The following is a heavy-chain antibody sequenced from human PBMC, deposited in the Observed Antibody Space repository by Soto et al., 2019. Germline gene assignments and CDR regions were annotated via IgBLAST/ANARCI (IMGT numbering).Heavy chain of an antibody. Sequence: ASVKVSCKASGYTFTSYGISWVRQAHGQGLEWMGWISAYNGNTNYAQKLQGRVTMTTDTSTSTAYMELRSLRSDDTAVHYCARAGDYGDYAFTFDYWGQGTLVTVSS. J-gene: IGHJ4*02. V-gene: IGHV1-18*01. CDR3: ARAGDYGDYAFTFDY. D-gene: IGHD4-17*01. CDR1: GYTFTSYG. CDR2: ISAYNGNT.